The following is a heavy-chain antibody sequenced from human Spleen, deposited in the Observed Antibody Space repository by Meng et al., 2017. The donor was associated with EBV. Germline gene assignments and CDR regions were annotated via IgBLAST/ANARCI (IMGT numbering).Heavy chain of an antibody. CDR2: INRSDGNT. CDR1: GYSFSRCD. Sequence: QGLVVQAGRWLQNPWAAVKVSWEASGYSFSRCDNQRKRQAPGRGLEWMGTINRSDGNTSYAPKFQGRVTMTRDTSTSTVYMELSSLRSEDTAVFYCARVGIEALGLDHWGQGTLVTVSS. CDR3: ARVGIEALGLDH. D-gene: IGHD1-1*01. V-gene: IGHV1-46*01. J-gene: IGHJ4*02.